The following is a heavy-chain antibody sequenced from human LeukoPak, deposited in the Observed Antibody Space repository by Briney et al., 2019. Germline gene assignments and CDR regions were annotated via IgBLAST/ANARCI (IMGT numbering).Heavy chain of an antibody. CDR2: ISYDGSNK. D-gene: IGHD3-10*01. CDR1: GFTFSSYA. CDR3: ARDRATVRGVITGWFDP. J-gene: IGHJ5*02. Sequence: GGSLRLSCAASGFTFSSYAMHWVRQAPGKGLEWVAVISYDGSNKYYADSVKGRFTISRDNSKNTLYLQMNSLRAEDTAVYYCARDRATVRGVITGWFDPWGQGTLVTVSS. V-gene: IGHV3-30*04.